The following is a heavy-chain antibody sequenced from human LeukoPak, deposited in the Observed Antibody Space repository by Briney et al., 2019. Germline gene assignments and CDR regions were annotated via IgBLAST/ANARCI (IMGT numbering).Heavy chain of an antibody. J-gene: IGHJ4*02. V-gene: IGHV4-39*01. CDR3: ARHFDN. CDR2: IHYSGST. Sequence: SETLSLTCTVSGGSISSSSDYWGWLRQPPEKGLEWIGSIHYSGSTYYNPSLKSRVTISVDTSKNQFSLRLTSVTAADTAVYYCARHFDNWGQGTLVTVSS. CDR1: GGSISSSSDY.